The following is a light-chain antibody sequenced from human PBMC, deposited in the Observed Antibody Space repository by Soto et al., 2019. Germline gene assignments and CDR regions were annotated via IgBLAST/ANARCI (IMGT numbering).Light chain of an antibody. V-gene: IGKV3-20*01. CDR1: QSVTSAY. J-gene: IGKJ3*01. CDR3: QHYGGSLEIT. CDR2: DVS. Sequence: EIVLTQSPGTLSWSPGERSTLSCRASQSVTSAYLAWYQQKPVQTPRLLSYDVSKSATGIPDRFSGGGSGTDFTITSSRLEPEDFGLYYCQHYGGSLEITFGPGPKVDIK.